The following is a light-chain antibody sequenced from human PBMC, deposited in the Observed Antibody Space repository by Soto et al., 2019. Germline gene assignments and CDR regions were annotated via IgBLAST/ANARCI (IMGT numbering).Light chain of an antibody. CDR1: QSVNSNY. V-gene: IGKV3-20*01. Sequence: EIVLTQSPGTLSLSPGERATLSCRASQSVNSNYLAWYQQKPGQAPRLLIYGASNRATDIPDRFSGSGSGTDFTLTISRLEPEDFAVYYCQQYGGSAWPFGQGTKVKSN. CDR3: QQYGGSAWP. J-gene: IGKJ1*01. CDR2: GAS.